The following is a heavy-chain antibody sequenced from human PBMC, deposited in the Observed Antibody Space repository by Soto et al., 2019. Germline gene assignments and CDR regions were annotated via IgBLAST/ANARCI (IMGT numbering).Heavy chain of an antibody. CDR3: ARGPNWGYRFDS. Sequence: QVQLVQSGAEVKKPGSSVKVSCEASGGTFSGHAISWVRQAPGQGPEWMGGLIPLFGTTQHAQNFQDRLTITADKSTSTAYMELTSLRFEDTVIYYCARGPNWGYRFDSWGHGMLDIVSS. V-gene: IGHV1-69*06. D-gene: IGHD7-27*01. J-gene: IGHJ5*01. CDR2: LIPLFGTT. CDR1: GGTFSGHA.